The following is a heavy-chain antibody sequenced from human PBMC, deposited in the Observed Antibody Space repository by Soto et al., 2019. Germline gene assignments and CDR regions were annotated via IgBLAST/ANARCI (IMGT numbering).Heavy chain of an antibody. CDR1: GLTFSSYA. V-gene: IGHV3-30-3*01. D-gene: IGHD1-26*01. CDR3: PREVRSGSYYTFDY. J-gene: IGHJ4*02. Sequence: QVQLVESGGGVVQPGRSLRLSCAASGLTFSSYAMHWVRQAPGKGLEWVAVISYDGSNKYYADSVKGRFTISRDNSKNTLYLQMNSLRAEDTAVYYCPREVRSGSYYTFDYWGQGTLVTVSS. CDR2: ISYDGSNK.